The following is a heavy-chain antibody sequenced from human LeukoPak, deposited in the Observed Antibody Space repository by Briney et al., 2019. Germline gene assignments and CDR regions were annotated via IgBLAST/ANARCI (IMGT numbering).Heavy chain of an antibody. CDR3: AKGHGSGTFYRGLFDS. J-gene: IGHJ4*02. V-gene: IGHV4-59*01. CDR2: IYYSGGT. Sequence: SETLSLTCSVSGASLGTNYWSWIRQAPGKGLEGIGYIYYSGGTNDNPSLKGRVTISADTSKNQFSLNLRSVTAADTAVYYCAKGHGSGTFYRGLFDSWGQGIPVTVSS. CDR1: GASLGTNY. D-gene: IGHD3-10*01.